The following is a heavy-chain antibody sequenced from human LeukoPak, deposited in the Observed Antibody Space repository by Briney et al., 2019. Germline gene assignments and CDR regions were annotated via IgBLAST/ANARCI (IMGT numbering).Heavy chain of an antibody. V-gene: IGHV3-30-3*01. CDR1: GFTLSSFT. CDR3: AKDWSGAFDY. Sequence: GGSLRLSCAASGFTLSSFTMHWVRHNPGKGLEWVAVISYDESQKWYADSVKGRFTISRDNSKNTLYLQMNSLRAEDTAVYYCAKDWSGAFDYWGQGTLVTVSS. J-gene: IGHJ4*02. D-gene: IGHD3-3*01. CDR2: ISYDESQK.